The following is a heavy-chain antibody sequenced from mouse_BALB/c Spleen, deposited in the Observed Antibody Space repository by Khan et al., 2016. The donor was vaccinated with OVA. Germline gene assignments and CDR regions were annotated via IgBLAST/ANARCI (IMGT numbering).Heavy chain of an antibody. J-gene: IGHJ2*01. Sequence: VQLQQSGPGLVKPSQSLSLTCTVTGYSITSDYAWNWIRQFPGNKLEWMGYISYSGSTSYNPSLKSRISITRDTSKNQFFLQLNSVTTEDTATYYCARCGIYYYGSSSYFDYWGQGTTLTVSS. CDR2: ISYSGST. CDR3: ARCGIYYYGSSSYFDY. D-gene: IGHD1-1*01. V-gene: IGHV3-2*02. CDR1: GYSITSDYA.